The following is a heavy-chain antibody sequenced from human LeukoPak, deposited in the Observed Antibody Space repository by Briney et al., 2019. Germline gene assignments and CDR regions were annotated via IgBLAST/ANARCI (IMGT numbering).Heavy chain of an antibody. CDR2: VYTSGST. CDR3: ARDSGQYCSSTSCYLGYFDY. D-gene: IGHD2-2*01. V-gene: IGHV4-61*09. Sequence: PSETLSLTCAVSGDSVSSISYYWSWIRQPAGKGLEWIGHVYTSGSTSYNPSLESRVTISVDTSKNQFSLKLSSVTAADTAVYYCARDSGQYCSSTSCYLGYFDYWGQGTLVTVSS. J-gene: IGHJ4*02. CDR1: GDSVSSISYY.